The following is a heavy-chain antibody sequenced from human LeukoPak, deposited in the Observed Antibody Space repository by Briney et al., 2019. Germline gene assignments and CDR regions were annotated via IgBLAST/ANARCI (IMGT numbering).Heavy chain of an antibody. D-gene: IGHD5-12*01. CDR2: ISAYNGNT. CDR3: ARDVPGGYASWYYGMDV. J-gene: IGHJ6*02. CDR1: GYTFTSYG. V-gene: IGHV1-18*01. Sequence: ASVKVSCKASGYTFTSYGISWVRQAPGQGLEWMGWISAYNGNTNYAQKLQGRVTMTTDTSTSTAYMELRSLRSDDTAVYYCARDVPGGYASWYYGMDVWGQGTTVTVSS.